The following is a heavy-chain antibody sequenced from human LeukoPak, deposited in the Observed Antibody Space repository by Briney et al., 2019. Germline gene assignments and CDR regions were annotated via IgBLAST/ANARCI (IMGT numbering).Heavy chain of an antibody. CDR3: ARRLVVVPNAFDI. CDR2: ISSSSSYI. V-gene: IGHV3-21*01. Sequence: GGSLRLSCAASGFTFSSYSMNWVRQAPGKGLEWVSSISSSSSYIYYADSVKGRFTISRDNAKNSLYLQMNSLRAEDTAVYYCARRLVVVPNAFDIWGQGTMVTISS. CDR1: GFTFSSYS. D-gene: IGHD3-22*01. J-gene: IGHJ3*02.